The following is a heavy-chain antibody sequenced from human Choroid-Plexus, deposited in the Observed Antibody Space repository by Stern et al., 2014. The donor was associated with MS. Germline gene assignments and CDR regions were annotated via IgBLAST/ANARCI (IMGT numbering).Heavy chain of an antibody. D-gene: IGHD2/OR15-2a*01. CDR1: GFTLGSRA. J-gene: IGHJ5*02. V-gene: IGHV3-30*18. Sequence: QVQLVDSGGGVVQPGRPLRLSCVASGFTLGSRAMHWVRQSPGKGLEWVAGVSYDGSNKYYADSVKGRFTISRDNSQNTLYMQMSSLRPEDTAVYYCAKDRQYLTYFFDHWGQGSLVTVSS. CDR2: VSYDGSNK. CDR3: AKDRQYLTYFFDH.